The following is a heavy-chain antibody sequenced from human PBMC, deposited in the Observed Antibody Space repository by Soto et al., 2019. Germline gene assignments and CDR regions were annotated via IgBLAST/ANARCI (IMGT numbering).Heavy chain of an antibody. J-gene: IGHJ4*02. CDR1: GSTLTELS. CDR3: ATGVRITIFGVVILDY. CDR2: FDPEDGET. V-gene: IGHV1-24*01. Sequence: ASVKVSCKVSGSTLTELSMHWVRQAPGKGLEWMGGFDPEDGETIYAQKFQGRVTMTEDTSTDTAYMELSSLRSEDTAVYYCATGVRITIFGVVILDYWGQGTLVTVSS. D-gene: IGHD3-3*01.